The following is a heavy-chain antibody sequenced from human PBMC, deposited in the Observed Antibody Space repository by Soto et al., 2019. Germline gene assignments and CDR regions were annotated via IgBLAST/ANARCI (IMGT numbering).Heavy chain of an antibody. J-gene: IGHJ6*02. CDR3: ARARSHYGMDV. Sequence: CVPLAHPCAVDGGSVRGYYWSWIRQPPGKGLEWIGEINHSGSTNYNPSLKSRVTISVDTSKNQFSLKLSSVTAADTAVYYCARARSHYGMDVWGQGTTVTVS. CDR1: GGSVRGYY. CDR2: INHSGST. D-gene: IGHD2-15*01. V-gene: IGHV4-34*01.